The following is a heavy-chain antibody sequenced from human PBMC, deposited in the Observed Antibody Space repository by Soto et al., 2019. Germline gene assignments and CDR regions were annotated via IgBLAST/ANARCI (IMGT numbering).Heavy chain of an antibody. CDR2: ISGSGGST. CDR3: AKDRRPSRGWYYFDY. J-gene: IGHJ4*02. Sequence: EVQLLESGGGLVQPGGSLRLSCAASGFTFSSYAMSWVRQAPGKGREWVSAISGSGGSTYYADSVKGRFTFSRDNSKHTLYLQMNSLRAEDTAVYYCAKDRRPSRGWYYFDYWGQGTLVTVSS. V-gene: IGHV3-23*01. CDR1: GFTFSSYA. D-gene: IGHD6-19*01.